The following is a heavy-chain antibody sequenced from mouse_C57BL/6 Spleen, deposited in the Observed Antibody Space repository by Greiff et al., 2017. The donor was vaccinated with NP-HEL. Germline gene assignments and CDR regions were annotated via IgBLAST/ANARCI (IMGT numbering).Heavy chain of an antibody. J-gene: IGHJ2*01. CDR1: GFTFSSYA. Sequence: EVQVVESGGGLVKPGGSLKLSCAASGFTFSSYAMSWVRQTPEKRLEWVATISDGGSYTYYPDNVKGRFTISRDNAKNNLYLQMSHLKSEDTAMYYCARDPIYYDYDRYYFDYWGQGTTLTVSS. D-gene: IGHD2-4*01. V-gene: IGHV5-4*01. CDR2: ISDGGSYT. CDR3: ARDPIYYDYDRYYFDY.